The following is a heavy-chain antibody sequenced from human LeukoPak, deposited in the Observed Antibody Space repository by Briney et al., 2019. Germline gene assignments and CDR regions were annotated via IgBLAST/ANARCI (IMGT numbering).Heavy chain of an antibody. D-gene: IGHD3-22*01. Sequence: LETLSLTCTVSGGSLSSSSYYWGWIRQPPGKGLEWIESIYYSGSTYYNPSLKSRVTISVDTSKIQFSLKLSSVTAADTAVYYCASYDSSGYVLSYFDYWGQGTLVTVSS. CDR3: ASYDSSGYVLSYFDY. V-gene: IGHV4-39*07. J-gene: IGHJ4*02. CDR2: IYYSGST. CDR1: GGSLSSSSYY.